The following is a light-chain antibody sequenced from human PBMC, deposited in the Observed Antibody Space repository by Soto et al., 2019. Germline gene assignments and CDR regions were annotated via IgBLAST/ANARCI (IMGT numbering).Light chain of an antibody. CDR2: DVG. Sequence: QSALTQPASVSGSPGQSITISCTGSSSDVARYNRVSWYQHHPGKAPRLIIYDVGSSVVSHRFSGSRSGDAASLTISGLQSEDEADYYFRSYRTGNSSVFGTGPKV. V-gene: IGLV2-14*01. CDR1: SSDVARYNR. CDR3: RSYRTGNSSV. J-gene: IGLJ1*01.